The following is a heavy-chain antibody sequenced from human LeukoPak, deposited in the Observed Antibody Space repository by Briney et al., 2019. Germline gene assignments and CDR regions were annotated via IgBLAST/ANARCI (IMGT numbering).Heavy chain of an antibody. CDR3: ARSGSYTGYYFDY. CDR2: INPNSGGT. CDR1: GYTFTGYY. V-gene: IGHV1-2*04. J-gene: IGHJ4*02. D-gene: IGHD1-26*01. Sequence: ASVKVSCKASGYTFTGYYMHWVRQAPGQGLEWMGWINPNSGGTNYAQKFQGWVTMTRDTSISTAYMELSRLRSDDTAVYYCARSGSYTGYYFDYWGQGTLVTVSS.